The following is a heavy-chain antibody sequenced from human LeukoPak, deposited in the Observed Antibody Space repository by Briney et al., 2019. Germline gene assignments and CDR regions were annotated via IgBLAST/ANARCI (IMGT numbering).Heavy chain of an antibody. D-gene: IGHD3-10*01. Sequence: GGSLRLSCAASGFTFSSYSMNWVRQAPGKGLEWVSYISSSSSTIYYADSVKGRFTISRDNAKNSLYLQMNSLRAEDTAVYYCASLYGSGSYYNGVYYYYGMDAWGQGTTVTVSS. J-gene: IGHJ6*02. V-gene: IGHV3-48*01. CDR1: GFTFSSYS. CDR2: ISSSSSTI. CDR3: ASLYGSGSYYNGVYYYYGMDA.